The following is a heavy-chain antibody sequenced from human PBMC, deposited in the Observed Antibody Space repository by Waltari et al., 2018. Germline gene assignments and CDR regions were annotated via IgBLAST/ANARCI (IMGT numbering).Heavy chain of an antibody. Sequence: TFTSYDINWVRQATGQGLEWMGWMNPNSGNTGYAQKFQGRVTMTRNTSISTAYMELSSLRSEDTAVYYCARVGSSSWYDYFQHWGQGTLVTVSS. CDR1: TFTSYD. CDR2: MNPNSGNT. D-gene: IGHD6-13*01. CDR3: ARVGSSSWYDYFQH. J-gene: IGHJ1*01. V-gene: IGHV1-8*01.